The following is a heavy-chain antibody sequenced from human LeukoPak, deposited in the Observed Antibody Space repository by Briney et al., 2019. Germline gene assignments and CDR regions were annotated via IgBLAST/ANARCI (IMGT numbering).Heavy chain of an antibody. CDR1: GFIFSSYS. D-gene: IGHD3-3*01. CDR3: ARVYDFWSGYFYFDY. CDR2: ISTSSIYI. V-gene: IGHV3-21*01. Sequence: GGSLRLSCAVSGFIFSSYSMNWVRQAPGKGLEWVSSISTSSIYIYYADSVKGRFTISRDNAKNSLYLQMNSLRAEDTAVYYCARVYDFWSGYFYFDYWGQGTLVTVSS. J-gene: IGHJ4*02.